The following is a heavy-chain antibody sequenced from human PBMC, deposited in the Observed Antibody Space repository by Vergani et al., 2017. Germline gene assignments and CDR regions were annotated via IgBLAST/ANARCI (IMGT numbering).Heavy chain of an antibody. V-gene: IGHV1-45*02. Sequence: QMQLVQSGAEVKKTGSSVKVSCKASGYTFTYHYLHWVRQAPGQALEWMGWITPFNGNTNYAQKFQDRVTITRDRTMSTAYMELRSLRSEHTAIYYCALAESSTSCMSSVCITPETGSWFDPWGQGTLVTVSS. CDR2: ITPFNGNT. J-gene: IGHJ5*02. CDR3: ALAESSTSCMSSVCITPETGSWFDP. D-gene: IGHD2-2*01. CDR1: GYTFTYHY.